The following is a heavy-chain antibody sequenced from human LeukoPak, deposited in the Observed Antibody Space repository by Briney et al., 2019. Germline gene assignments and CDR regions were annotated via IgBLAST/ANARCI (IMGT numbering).Heavy chain of an antibody. Sequence: GGSLTLSCAVSGITFSSYWMHWVRQAPGKGLVWVSHINSDGGSTHYADSVKGRLTISRDNAKNKLYLEMNSLRAEDTAVYYCARGGSYSSDALDIWGQGTMVTVSS. CDR1: GITFSSYW. D-gene: IGHD1-26*01. CDR2: INSDGGST. V-gene: IGHV3-74*01. CDR3: ARGGSYSSDALDI. J-gene: IGHJ3*02.